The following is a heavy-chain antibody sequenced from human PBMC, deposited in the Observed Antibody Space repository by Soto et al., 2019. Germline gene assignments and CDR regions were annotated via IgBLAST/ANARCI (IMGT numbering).Heavy chain of an antibody. CDR1: GGSIKTFS. V-gene: IGHV4-59*08. CDR3: ARHPVGVGGLDV. J-gene: IGHJ6*02. D-gene: IGHD1-26*01. CDR2: IYYSGST. Sequence: SQTLSLTCTVSGGSIKTFSWSWFRQPPGKGLEWIGYIYYSGSTNYHPSLKSRVSISVDTSKNLFSLKLSSVTAADTAVYYCARHPVGVGGLDVWGQGTSVTVSS.